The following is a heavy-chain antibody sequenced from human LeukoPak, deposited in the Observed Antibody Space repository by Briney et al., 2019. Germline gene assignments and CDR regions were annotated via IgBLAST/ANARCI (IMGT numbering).Heavy chain of an antibody. Sequence: SVKVSCKASGGTFSSYAISWVRQAPGQGLEWMGRIIPILGIANYAQKFQGRVTITADKSTSTAHMELSSLRSEDTAVYYCARESTNRGCSSTSCYLFDYWGQGTLVTVSS. CDR3: ARESTNRGCSSTSCYLFDY. J-gene: IGHJ4*02. V-gene: IGHV1-69*04. D-gene: IGHD2-2*01. CDR1: GGTFSSYA. CDR2: IIPILGIA.